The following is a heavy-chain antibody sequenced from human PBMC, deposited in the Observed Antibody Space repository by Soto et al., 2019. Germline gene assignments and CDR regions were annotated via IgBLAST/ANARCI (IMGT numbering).Heavy chain of an antibody. V-gene: IGHV4-4*02. D-gene: IGHD4-17*01. CDR2: IYHSGST. Sequence: QVQLQESGPGLVKPSGTLSLTCAVSSGSISSSNWWSWVRQPPGKGLEWIGEIYHSGSTNYNPSLKSRVTISVDKSKNQFSLKLSSVTAADTAVYYCATRSQRTTVTTDDAFDIWGQGTMVTVSS. CDR1: SGSISSSNW. J-gene: IGHJ3*02. CDR3: ATRSQRTTVTTDDAFDI.